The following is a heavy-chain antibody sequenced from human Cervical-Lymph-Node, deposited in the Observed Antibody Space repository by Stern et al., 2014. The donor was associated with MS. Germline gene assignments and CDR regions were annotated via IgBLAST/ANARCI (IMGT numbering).Heavy chain of an antibody. CDR2: IYPPDSET. D-gene: IGHD4-17*01. CDR3: ARHTGDYAFDY. CDR1: GYNFPVYW. V-gene: IGHV5-51*01. J-gene: IGHJ4*02. Sequence: MQLVQSGAEVKKPGESLKISCQVSGYNFPVYWIGWVRQTPGKGLEWGGIIYPPDSETRYNPSFQGQVSMSVDKSVSTAYFQWSSLQTSDTALYFCARHTGDYAFDYWGQGTLVIVSS.